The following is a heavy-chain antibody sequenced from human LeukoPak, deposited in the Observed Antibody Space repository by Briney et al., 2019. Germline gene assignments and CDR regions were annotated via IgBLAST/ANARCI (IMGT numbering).Heavy chain of an antibody. CDR2: IGTGGDT. V-gene: IGHV3-13*01. D-gene: IGHD3-10*01. Sequence: GGSLRLSCAASGFTFSNHDMHWVRQATGKGLEWVSAIGTGGDTYYDASVKGRFSISRENARNSLYLQMHSLRVGDTAVYYCARGGNYFGSGTYPFPLDIWGQGTMVTVSS. CDR3: ARGGNYFGSGTYPFPLDI. CDR1: GFTFSNHD. J-gene: IGHJ3*02.